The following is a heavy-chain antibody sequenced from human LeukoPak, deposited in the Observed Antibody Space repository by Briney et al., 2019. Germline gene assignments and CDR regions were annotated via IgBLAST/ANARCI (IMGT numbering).Heavy chain of an antibody. J-gene: IGHJ4*02. D-gene: IGHD4-11*01. Sequence: GGSLRLSCAASGFTFSHYAFHWVRQAPGKGLDWVAVLCSDGTTQYYADSVKGRFTISRDDSQKTVCLEMNSLRTEDTAMYYCAKDAQRGFDYSNSLEYWGPGTLVTVSS. V-gene: IGHV3-33*06. CDR1: GFTFSHYA. CDR3: AKDAQRGFDYSNSLEY. CDR2: LCSDGTTQ.